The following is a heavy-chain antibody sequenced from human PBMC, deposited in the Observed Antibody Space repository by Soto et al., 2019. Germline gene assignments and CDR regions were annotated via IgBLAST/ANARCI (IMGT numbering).Heavy chain of an antibody. CDR2: IRIKAYVGTT. CDR3: TRAGPYYDILTGYLEY. V-gene: IGHV3-49*04. J-gene: IGHJ4*02. CDR1: GFTFGDYA. Sequence: GSLRLSCTASGFTFGDYAMSWVRQAPGKGLEWVGFIRIKAYVGTTEYAASVKGRFTISRDDSKSIAYLQMNSLKTEDTAVYYCTRAGPYYDILTGYLEYWGQGTLVIVSS. D-gene: IGHD3-9*01.